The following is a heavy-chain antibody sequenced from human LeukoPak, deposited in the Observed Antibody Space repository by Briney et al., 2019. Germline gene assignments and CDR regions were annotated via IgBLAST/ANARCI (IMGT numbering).Heavy chain of an antibody. V-gene: IGHV1-2*02. D-gene: IGHD3-10*01. J-gene: IGHJ6*02. CDR2: IHPNSGGT. CDR1: GYTFTGYY. CDR3: ARDGSGSYYNEYYYYGMDV. Sequence: APVKVSCKASGYTFTGYYMHWVRQAPGHGLEWMGWIHPNSGGTNYAQKIQGRVTMTRDTSIRTAYMELSRLRSDDTAVYYCARDGSGSYYNEYYYYGMDVWGQGTTVTVSS.